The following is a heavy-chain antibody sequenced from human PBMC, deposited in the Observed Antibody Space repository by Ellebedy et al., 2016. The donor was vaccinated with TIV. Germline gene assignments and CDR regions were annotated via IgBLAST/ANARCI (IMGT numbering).Heavy chain of an antibody. CDR2: IYYSGST. D-gene: IGHD3-10*01. CDR3: ARRPLWFGELGYY. J-gene: IGHJ4*02. V-gene: IGHV4-31*03. CDR1: GGSISSGGYY. Sequence: MPSETLSLTCTVSGGSISSGGYYWSWIRQHPGKGLEWIGYIYYSGSTYYNPSLKSRVTISVDTSKNQFSLKLSSVTAADTAVYYCARRPLWFGELGYYWGQGTLVTVSS.